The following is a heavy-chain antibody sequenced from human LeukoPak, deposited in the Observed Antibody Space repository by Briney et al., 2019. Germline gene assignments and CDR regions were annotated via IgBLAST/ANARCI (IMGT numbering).Heavy chain of an antibody. Sequence: GGSLRLSCAASGFTFSTYGMHWVRQAPGKGLEWVAVISYDGSNKYYTDSVKGRFTISRDNSKNTLYLQMNSLRTEDTAVYYCAKSDLGLRSRQVGHFDYWGQGTLVTVSS. V-gene: IGHV3-30*18. D-gene: IGHD2-15*01. CDR2: ISYDGSNK. CDR1: GFTFSTYG. J-gene: IGHJ4*02. CDR3: AKSDLGLRSRQVGHFDY.